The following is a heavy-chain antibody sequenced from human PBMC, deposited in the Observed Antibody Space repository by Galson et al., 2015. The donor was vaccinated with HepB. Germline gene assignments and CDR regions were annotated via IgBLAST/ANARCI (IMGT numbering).Heavy chain of an antibody. D-gene: IGHD2-15*01. Sequence: SLRLSCAASGFTFSGSAMHWVRQASGKGLEWVGRIRSKANSYATAYAASVKGRFTISRDDSKNTAYLQMNSLKTEDTAVYYCSSQGLGYCSGGSCYSPYYYYYGMDVWAKGPRSPSP. J-gene: IGHJ6*02. CDR3: SSQGLGYCSGGSCYSPYYYYYGMDV. V-gene: IGHV3-73*01. CDR2: IRSKANSYAT. CDR1: GFTFSGSA.